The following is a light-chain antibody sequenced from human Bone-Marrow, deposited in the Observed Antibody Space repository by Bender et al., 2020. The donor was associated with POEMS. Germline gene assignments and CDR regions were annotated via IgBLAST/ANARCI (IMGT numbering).Light chain of an antibody. CDR1: SSDVGAYNY. J-gene: IGLJ3*02. CDR2: EVS. Sequence: QSALTQPASVSGSPGQSITISCTGSSSDVGAYNYVSWYQQQPGRAPKLMIYEVSNRPSGVSSRFSGSKSGDTASLTISGLQAEDEADYYCSSFTSSSTVVFGGGTKLTVL. V-gene: IGLV2-14*01. CDR3: SSFTSSSTVV.